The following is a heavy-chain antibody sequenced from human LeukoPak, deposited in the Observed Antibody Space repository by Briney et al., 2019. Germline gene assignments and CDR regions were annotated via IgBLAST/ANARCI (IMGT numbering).Heavy chain of an antibody. CDR1: GGTFSSYA. D-gene: IGHD6-13*01. CDR2: IIPILGIA. Sequence: SVKVSCKASGGTFSSYAITWVRQAPGHGLEGMGRIIPILGIANHPQKFQGRVTITADKSTSTAYMELSSLTSEDTAVYYCAREETIASAGGGDDYYYGMDVWGQGTTVTVSS. V-gene: IGHV1-69*04. J-gene: IGHJ6*02. CDR3: AREETIASAGGGDDYYYGMDV.